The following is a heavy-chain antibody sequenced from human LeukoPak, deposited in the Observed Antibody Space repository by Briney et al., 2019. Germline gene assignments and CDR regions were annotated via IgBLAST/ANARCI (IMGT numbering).Heavy chain of an antibody. Sequence: SETLSLTCAVSGGSISSGGYSWSWIRQPPGKGLEWIGYIYHSGSTYYNPSLKSRVTISVDRSKNQFSLKLSSVTAADTAVYYCARSASGYSYGKLGTFDYWGQGTLVTVSS. V-gene: IGHV4-30-2*01. D-gene: IGHD5-18*01. CDR3: ARSASGYSYGKLGTFDY. J-gene: IGHJ4*02. CDR2: IYHSGST. CDR1: GGSISSGGYS.